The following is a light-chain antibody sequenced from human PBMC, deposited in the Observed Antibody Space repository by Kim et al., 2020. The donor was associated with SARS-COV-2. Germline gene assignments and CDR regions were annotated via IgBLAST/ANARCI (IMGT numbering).Light chain of an antibody. V-gene: IGLV1-44*01. CDR2: NNN. J-gene: IGLJ3*02. Sequence: SELTQPPSASGTPGQRVTISCSGSSSNIGSKTVNWYQQLPGTAPKLLIYNNNQRPSGVPDRFSGSKSGTSASLAISGLHSEDEADYYCAAWDDSLNGRVFGGGTKVTVL. CDR3: AAWDDSLNGRV. CDR1: SSNIGSKT.